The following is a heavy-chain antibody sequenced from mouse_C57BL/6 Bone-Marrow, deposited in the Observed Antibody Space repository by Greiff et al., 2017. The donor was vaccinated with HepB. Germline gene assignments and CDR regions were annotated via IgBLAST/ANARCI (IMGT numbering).Heavy chain of an antibody. J-gene: IGHJ4*01. D-gene: IGHD1-1*01. CDR3: ASYFYAMDY. CDR2: ISNGGGST. V-gene: IGHV5-12*01. CDR1: GFTFSDYY. Sequence: EVMLVESGGGLVQPGGSLKLSCAASGFTFSDYYMYWVRRTPEKRLEWVAYISNGGGSTYYPDTVKGRFTISRYSAKNTLYLQMSRLKSVDTAMYYCASYFYAMDYWGQGTSVTVSS.